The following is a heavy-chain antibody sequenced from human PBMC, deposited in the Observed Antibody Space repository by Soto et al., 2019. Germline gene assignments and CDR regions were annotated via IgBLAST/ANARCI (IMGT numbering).Heavy chain of an antibody. D-gene: IGHD3-10*01. V-gene: IGHV3-33*01. J-gene: IGHJ6*02. CDR2: IWYDGSNK. Sequence: QVQLVESGGGVVQPGRSLRLSCAASGFTFSSYDIHWVRQAPGKGLEWVAVIWYDGSNKYYADSVKGRFTISRDSSMNTLDLQMNSLRAEDTAVYYCVRDMELEGAYGMDVWGQGTTVTVSS. CDR1: GFTFSSYD. CDR3: VRDMELEGAYGMDV.